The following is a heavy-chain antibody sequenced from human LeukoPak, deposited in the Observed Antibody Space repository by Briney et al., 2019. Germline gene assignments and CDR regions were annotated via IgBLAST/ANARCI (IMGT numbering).Heavy chain of an antibody. CDR1: GGSISGYY. Sequence: SETLSLTCTVSGGSISGYYWSWIRQPPGKGLEWLGYIFYSGSTNYNPSLKSRVTISVDTSKNQFSLKLSSVTAADTAVYYCARRVIVATLDFWGQGTLVTVSS. J-gene: IGHJ4*02. V-gene: IGHV4-59*08. CDR3: ARRVIVATLDF. D-gene: IGHD5-12*01. CDR2: IFYSGST.